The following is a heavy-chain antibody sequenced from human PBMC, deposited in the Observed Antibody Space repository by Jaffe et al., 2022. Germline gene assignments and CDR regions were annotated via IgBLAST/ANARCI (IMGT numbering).Heavy chain of an antibody. V-gene: IGHV3-43D*04. D-gene: IGHD2-2*01. CDR2: ISWDGGST. J-gene: IGHJ3*02. CDR1: GFTFDDYA. Sequence: EVQLVESGGVVVQPGGSLRLSCAASGFTFDDYAMHWVRQAPGKGLEWVSLISWDGGSTYYADSVKGRFTISRDNSKNSLYLQMNSLRAEDTALYYCAKAPIDLVVPAGSGRTHDAFDIWGQGTMVTVSS. CDR3: AKAPIDLVVPAGSGRTHDAFDI.